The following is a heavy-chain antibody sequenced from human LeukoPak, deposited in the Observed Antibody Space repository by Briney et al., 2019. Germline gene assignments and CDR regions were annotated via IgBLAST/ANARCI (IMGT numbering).Heavy chain of an antibody. V-gene: IGHV3-74*01. D-gene: IGHD1-20*01. CDR2: INPDGSST. CDR3: ARVNSEDDS. CDR1: GFTFSSYA. J-gene: IGHJ5*01. Sequence: PGGSLRLSCAASGFTFSSYAMSWVRQAPGKGLVWVSRINPDGSSTNYADSVKGRFTISRDNAKNTLYLQMNSLRAEDTAVYYCARVNSEDDSWGQGTLVTVSS.